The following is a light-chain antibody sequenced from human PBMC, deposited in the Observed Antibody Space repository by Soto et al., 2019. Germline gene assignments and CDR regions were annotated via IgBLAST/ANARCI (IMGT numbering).Light chain of an antibody. Sequence: QSVLTQPRSVSGSPGQSVTISCTRTSSYIGPYDHVAWYQQHPGKAPKLIIFADSKRPSGVPDRFSGSKSGNTASLTISGLQAEDEADYYCSSYAGNYIYVFATGTKLTVL. V-gene: IGLV2-11*01. CDR3: SSYAGNYIYV. CDR1: SSYIGPYDH. CDR2: ADS. J-gene: IGLJ1*01.